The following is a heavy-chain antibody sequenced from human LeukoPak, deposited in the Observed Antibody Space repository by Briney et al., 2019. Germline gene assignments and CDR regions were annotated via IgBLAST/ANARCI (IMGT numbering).Heavy chain of an antibody. CDR2: IYTSGST. D-gene: IGHD2-15*01. J-gene: IGHJ4*02. CDR3: GRLGYCSGGSCYAVDY. CDR1: GGSISSYY. Sequence: SETLSLTCTVSGGSISSYYWSWIRQPAGKGLEWIGRIYTSGSTNYNPSLKSRVTMSVDTSKNQFSLKLSSVTAADTAVYYCGRLGYCSGGSCYAVDYWGQGTLVTVSS. V-gene: IGHV4-4*07.